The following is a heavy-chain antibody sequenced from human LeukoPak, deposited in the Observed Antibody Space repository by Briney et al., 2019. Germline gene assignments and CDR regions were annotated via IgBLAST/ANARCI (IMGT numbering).Heavy chain of an antibody. J-gene: IGHJ4*02. V-gene: IGHV3-53*01. CDR1: GFTVSSNY. Sequence: GGSLRLSCAASGFTVSSNYMSWVRQAPGKGLEWVSVIYSGGTTYYADSVKGRFTISRDNPKNTVFLQMNSLTVEDTAVYYCARLHSGRYYFDYWGQGTLVTVSS. CDR2: IYSGGTT. D-gene: IGHD6-19*01. CDR3: ARLHSGRYYFDY.